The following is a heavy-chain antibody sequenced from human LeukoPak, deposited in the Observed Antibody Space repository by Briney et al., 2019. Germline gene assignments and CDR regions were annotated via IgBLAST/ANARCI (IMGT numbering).Heavy chain of an antibody. CDR2: ISTTSTTI. D-gene: IGHD3-10*01. CDR1: GFIFSSYS. CDR3: ARDWAGGPHDH. Sequence: GGSLRLSCAASGFIFSSYSMDWVRQAPGKGLEWVSHISTTSTTIYYADSVKGRFIISRDNARNALYLQMHSLRDEDTAVYYCARDWAGGPHDHWGQGTLVTVAS. V-gene: IGHV3-48*02. J-gene: IGHJ4*02.